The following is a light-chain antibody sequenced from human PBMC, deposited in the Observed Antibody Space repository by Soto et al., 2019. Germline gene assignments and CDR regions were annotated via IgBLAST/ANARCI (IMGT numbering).Light chain of an antibody. CDR3: QQRSNWPRGS. J-gene: IGKJ3*01. V-gene: IGKV3-11*01. Sequence: EIVLTQSPATLSLSPGERATLSCRASLSFGSYLAWYQQKPGQAPRLLIYDASKRPPGTPARFSGSGSGTAFTLTISSLEPEDFAVYYCQQRSNWPRGSFGPGTKVDI. CDR1: LSFGSY. CDR2: DAS.